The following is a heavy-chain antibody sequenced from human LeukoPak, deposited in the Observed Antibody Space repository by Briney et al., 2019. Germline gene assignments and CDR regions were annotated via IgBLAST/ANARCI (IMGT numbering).Heavy chain of an antibody. CDR2: ISGGSGNT. CDR3: AKDGSHDPRSYYDSSGYSYALNYYYYYMDV. V-gene: IGHV3-23*01. D-gene: IGHD3-22*01. Sequence: AGGSLRLSCAASGFTFRSSAMSWVRQAPGKGLEWVSAISGGSGNTYYADSVKGRFTISRDNSKNTLYLQMSSLRAEDTAVYYCAKDGSHDPRSYYDSSGYSYALNYYYYYMDVWGKGTTVTISS. J-gene: IGHJ6*03. CDR1: GFTFRSSA.